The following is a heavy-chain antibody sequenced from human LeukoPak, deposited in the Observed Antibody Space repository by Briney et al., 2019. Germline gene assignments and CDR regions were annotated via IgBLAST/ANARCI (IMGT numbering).Heavy chain of an antibody. J-gene: IGHJ4*02. CDR1: GFTFGDYA. CDR2: IRSKAYGGTT. D-gene: IGHD3-10*01. Sequence: GGSLRLSCTASGFTFGDYAMSWVRQAPGKGLEWVGFIRSKAYGGTTESAASVKGRFTISRDDSKSIAYLQMNSLKTEDTAVYYCTRAEELWFGELLFDYWGQGTLVTVSS. CDR3: TRAEELWFGELLFDY. V-gene: IGHV3-49*04.